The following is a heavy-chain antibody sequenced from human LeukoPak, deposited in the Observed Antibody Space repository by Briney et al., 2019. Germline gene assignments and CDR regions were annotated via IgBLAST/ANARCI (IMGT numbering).Heavy chain of an antibody. J-gene: IGHJ4*02. CDR3: ARVRSGGYCSSTSCPSEELGY. Sequence: GASVKVSCRASGYTFTSYGISWGRQAPGQGLEWMGWIRACNGNTNYAQKLQGRVTMTTDTSTSTAYMELRSLRSDDTAVYYCARVRSGGYCSSTSCPSEELGYWGQGTLVTVSS. V-gene: IGHV1-18*01. CDR2: IRACNGNT. D-gene: IGHD2-2*01. CDR1: GYTFTSYG.